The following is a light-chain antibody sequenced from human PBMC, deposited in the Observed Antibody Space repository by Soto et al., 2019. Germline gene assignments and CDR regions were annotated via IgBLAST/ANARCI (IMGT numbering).Light chain of an antibody. CDR2: GAS. V-gene: IGKV3-20*01. CDR1: QSVSTTY. J-gene: IGKJ3*01. CDR3: QQYDNSFT. Sequence: VVLTQSPGTLSVSPGERATLSCRASQSVSTTYLAWYQQKPGQAPRLLIFGASNRAIGIPDGFSGSGSGTDFTLTISRLEPEDFAVYYCQQYDNSFTFGPGTKVDIK.